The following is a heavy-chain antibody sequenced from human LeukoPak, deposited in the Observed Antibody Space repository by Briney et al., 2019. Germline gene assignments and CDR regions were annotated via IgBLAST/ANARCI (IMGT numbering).Heavy chain of an antibody. CDR1: GYTFTGCY. CDR3: ARGAPGSYCSGGSCPYFDY. V-gene: IGHV1-2*02. CDR2: INPNSGGT. J-gene: IGHJ4*02. Sequence: ASVKVSCKASGYTFTGCYMHWVRQAPGQGLEWMGWINPNSGGTNYAQKFQGRVTMTRDTSISTAYMELSRLRSDDTAVYYCARGAPGSYCSGGSCPYFDYWGQGTLVSVSS. D-gene: IGHD2-15*01.